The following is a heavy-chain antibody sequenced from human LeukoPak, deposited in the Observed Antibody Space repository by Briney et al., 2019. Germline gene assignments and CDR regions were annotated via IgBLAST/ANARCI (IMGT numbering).Heavy chain of an antibody. V-gene: IGHV7-4-1*02. D-gene: IGHD3-3*01. CDR1: GYSFTLYA. CDR3: ARDPPYNDFWSDYTIFDP. CDR2: INTNTGKP. J-gene: IGHJ5*02. Sequence: ASVKVSCKASGYSFTLYAMNWVRQAPGQGLEWMGWINTNTGKPTYAQGFTGRFVFSLDTSVSTAYLQITSLKAEDTAVYYCARDPPYNDFWSDYTIFDPWGQGTLVTVSS.